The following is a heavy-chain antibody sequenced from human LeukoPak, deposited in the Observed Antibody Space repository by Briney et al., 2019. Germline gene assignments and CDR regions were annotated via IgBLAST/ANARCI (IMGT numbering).Heavy chain of an antibody. CDR1: VGTFSSYA. CDR3: ATGATVTPKGPFDY. CDR2: IIPIFGTA. V-gene: IGHV1-69*01. Sequence: SVKVSCKASVGTFSSYAISWVRQAPGQGLEWMGGIIPIFGTANYAQKFQGRVTITADESTSTAYMELSSLRSEDTAVYYCATGATVTPKGPFDYWGQGTLVTVSS. D-gene: IGHD4-17*01. J-gene: IGHJ4*02.